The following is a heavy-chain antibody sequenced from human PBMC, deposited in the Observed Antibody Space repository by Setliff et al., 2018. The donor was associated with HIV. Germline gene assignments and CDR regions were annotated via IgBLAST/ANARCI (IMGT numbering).Heavy chain of an antibody. CDR1: GYSIRSGYY. D-gene: IGHD3-9*01. J-gene: IGHJ6*02. V-gene: IGHV4-38-2*01. CDR3: ARTDWARTSYYYYYGMNV. Sequence: PSETLSLTCAVSGYSIRSGYYWGWIRQSPGKGLEWIGTMFRTGTSYYNPSLTSRVTISVDTSKNQFSLKLSSVTAADTAVYYCARTDWARTSYYYYYGMNVWGQGTTVTVSS. CDR2: MFRTGTS.